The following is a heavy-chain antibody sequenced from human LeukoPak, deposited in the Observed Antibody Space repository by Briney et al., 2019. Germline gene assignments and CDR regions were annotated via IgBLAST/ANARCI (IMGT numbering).Heavy chain of an antibody. D-gene: IGHD4-23*01. CDR2: ISSSSSYI. J-gene: IGHJ6*02. CDR1: GFTFSSYS. V-gene: IGHV3-21*01. Sequence: GGSLRLSCAASGFTFSSYSMNWVRQAPGKGLEWVSSISSSSSYIYYADSVKGRFTISRDNAKNSLYLQMNSLRAEDTGVYYCARDPPVGWSGMDVWGQGTTVTVSS. CDR3: ARDPPVGWSGMDV.